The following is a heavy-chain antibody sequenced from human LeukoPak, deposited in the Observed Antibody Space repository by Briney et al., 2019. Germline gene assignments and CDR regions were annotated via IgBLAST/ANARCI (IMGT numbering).Heavy chain of an antibody. CDR1: GYTFTDYY. J-gene: IGHJ4*02. D-gene: IGHD5-12*01. V-gene: IGHV1-2*02. Sequence: GASVKVSCKSSGYTFTDYYIHWVRQAPGQGLEWMGWISPSSGGTNYAQNFQGRVTLTRDTSIRTVYMELSSLRSDDTAVYYCARGLVGSAYGFDYWGQGTLVPVSS. CDR2: ISPSSGGT. CDR3: ARGLVGSAYGFDY.